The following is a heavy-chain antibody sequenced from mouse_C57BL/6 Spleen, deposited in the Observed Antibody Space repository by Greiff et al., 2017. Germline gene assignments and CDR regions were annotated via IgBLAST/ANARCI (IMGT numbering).Heavy chain of an antibody. CDR2: IDPSDSET. V-gene: IGHV1-52*01. J-gene: IGHJ3*01. CDR1: GYTFTSYW. CDR3: ARDYGSSSLFAY. D-gene: IGHD1-1*01. Sequence: VQLQQPGAELVRPGSSVKLSCKASGYTFTSYWMHWVKQRPIQGLEWIGNIDPSDSETHYNQKFKDKATLTVDKSSSTAYMQLSSLTSEDSAVYYCARDYGSSSLFAYWGQGTLVTVSA.